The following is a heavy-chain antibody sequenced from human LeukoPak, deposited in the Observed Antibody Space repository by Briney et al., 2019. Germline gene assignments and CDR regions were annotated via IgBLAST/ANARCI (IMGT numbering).Heavy chain of an antibody. D-gene: IGHD5-12*01. CDR1: GGSISSYY. V-gene: IGHV4-59*01. CDR2: ISYTGSTNYNASSGST. J-gene: IGHJ4*02. CDR3: ARTPLGGGYRFDY. Sequence: TSETLSLTCTVSGGSISSYYWSWIRQPPGKGLEWIAYISYTGSTNYNASSGSTNYNPSLKSRVTISMDTSKNQFSLNLTSVTAADTAVYYCARTPLGGGYRFDYWGQGTLVTVSS.